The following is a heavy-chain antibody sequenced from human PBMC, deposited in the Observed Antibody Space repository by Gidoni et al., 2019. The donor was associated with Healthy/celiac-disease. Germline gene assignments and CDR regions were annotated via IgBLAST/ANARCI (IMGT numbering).Heavy chain of an antibody. V-gene: IGHV3-21*01. J-gene: IGHJ6*02. Sequence: EVQLVESGGGLVKPGGSLRLSCEASGFTFSSYSMNWVRQAPGKGLEWVSSISSSSSYIYYADSVKGRFTISRDNAKNSLYLQMNSLRAEDTAVYYCAREERITVQYYYYYYGMDVWGQGTTVTVSS. CDR3: AREERITVQYYYYYYGMDV. CDR2: ISSSSSYI. CDR1: GFTFSSYS. D-gene: IGHD3-16*01.